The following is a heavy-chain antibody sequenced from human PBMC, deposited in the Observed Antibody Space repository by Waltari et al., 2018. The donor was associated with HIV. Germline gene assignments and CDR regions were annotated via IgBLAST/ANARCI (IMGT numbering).Heavy chain of an antibody. CDR2: IWYDGSNK. V-gene: IGHV3-33*01. Sequence: QVQLVESGGGVVQPGGSLSLSSAAYGFTSSAYGRPWVRQAPGKGLEWLAGIWYDGSNKYYADSVKGRLTISRDNSKNTVYLQINRLRAEDTAVYYCAREGHYYGSGRFGGDYWGQGTLVTVSS. CDR3: AREGHYYGSGRFGGDY. D-gene: IGHD3-10*01. CDR1: GFTSSAYG. J-gene: IGHJ4*02.